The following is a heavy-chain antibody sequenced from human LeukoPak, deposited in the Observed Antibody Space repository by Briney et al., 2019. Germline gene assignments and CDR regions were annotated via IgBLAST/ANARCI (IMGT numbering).Heavy chain of an antibody. Sequence: SGGSLGLSCADSGFTFSSYWLSWVRQAPGKGLEWVANIKQDGSEKYYVDSVKGRFTISRDNAKNSLYLQMNSLRAEDTAVYYCARDLWVEGGGFDYWGQGTLVTVSS. CDR2: IKQDGSEK. CDR1: GFTFSSYW. V-gene: IGHV3-7*01. CDR3: ARDLWVEGGGFDY. J-gene: IGHJ4*02. D-gene: IGHD3-16*01.